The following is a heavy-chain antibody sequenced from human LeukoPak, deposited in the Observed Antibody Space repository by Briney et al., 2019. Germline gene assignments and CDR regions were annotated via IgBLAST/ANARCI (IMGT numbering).Heavy chain of an antibody. D-gene: IGHD3-22*01. Sequence: ASVKVSCKASGYTFTGNHLHWVRQAPGQGPEWLGRINPNTGGTNYAQNLEGRITLTRDTSISAAFMEPSRLRYDDTAIYYCVVFFYDGSGYFYDVDYWGLGTRVTVSS. CDR2: INPNTGGT. J-gene: IGHJ4*01. V-gene: IGHV1-2*06. CDR3: VVFFYDGSGYFYDVDY. CDR1: GYTFTGNH.